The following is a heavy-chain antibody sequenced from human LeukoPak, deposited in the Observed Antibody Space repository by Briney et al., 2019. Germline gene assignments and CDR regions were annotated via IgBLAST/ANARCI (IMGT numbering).Heavy chain of an antibody. CDR1: GYSITSGYY. CDR2: IYHSGST. J-gene: IGHJ1*01. V-gene: IGHV4-38-2*02. Sequence: SDTLSLTCSVSGYSITSGYYWGWVRQPPGKGLEWIGSIYHSGSTYYNPSLKSRVTLSIDKSKSQFSLKLNSVTAADTAVYYCARSDYGGNSPLQHWGQGTLVTVSS. CDR3: ARSDYGGNSPLQH. D-gene: IGHD4-23*01.